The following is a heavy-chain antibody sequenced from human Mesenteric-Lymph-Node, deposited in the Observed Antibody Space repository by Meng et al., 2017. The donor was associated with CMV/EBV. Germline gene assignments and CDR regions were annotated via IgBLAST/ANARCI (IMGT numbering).Heavy chain of an antibody. J-gene: IGHJ6*02. CDR2: ISSSSSYI. CDR1: GFTFSSYS. V-gene: IGHV3-21*01. CDR3: ARAMYSSYYYYYGMDV. D-gene: IGHD6-13*01. Sequence: GGSLRLSCAASGFTFSSYSMNWVRQAPGKGLEWVSSISSSSSYIYYADSVKGRFTISRDNAKNSLYLQMNSLRAEDTAVYYCARAMYSSYYYYYGMDVWGQGTMVTVSS.